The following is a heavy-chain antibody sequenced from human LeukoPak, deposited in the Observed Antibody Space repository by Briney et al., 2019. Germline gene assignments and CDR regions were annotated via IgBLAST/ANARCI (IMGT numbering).Heavy chain of an antibody. V-gene: IGHV1-46*01. D-gene: IGHD3-22*01. CDR2: INPSGGST. Sequence: ASVKVSCKASGYTFTSYYMHWVRQAPGQGLEWMGIINPSGGSTSYAQKFQGRVTMTRDTSTIKVYMELSSLRSEDTAVYYCARVGYYYDSSGYYYASKFDYWGQGTLVTVSS. CDR3: ARVGYYYDSSGYYYASKFDY. CDR1: GYTFTSYY. J-gene: IGHJ4*02.